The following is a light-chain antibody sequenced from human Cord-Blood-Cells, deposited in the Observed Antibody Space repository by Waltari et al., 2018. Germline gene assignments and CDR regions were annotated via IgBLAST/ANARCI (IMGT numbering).Light chain of an antibody. CDR2: DVS. CDR1: SSDVGSYNL. J-gene: IGLJ3*02. CDR3: SSYTSSSTWV. Sequence: QSALTQPASVPGSPGQSITIPCPGTSSDVGSYNLVSWYQQHPGKAPKLMIYDVSKRPSGVSNRFSGSKSGNTASLTISGLQAEDEADYYCSSYTSSSTWVFGGGTKLTVL. V-gene: IGLV2-14*02.